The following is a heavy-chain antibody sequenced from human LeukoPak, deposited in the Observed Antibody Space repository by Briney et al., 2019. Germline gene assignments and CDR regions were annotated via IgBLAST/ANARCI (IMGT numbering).Heavy chain of an antibody. V-gene: IGHV1-69*05. Sequence: VASVKVPCKASGGTFSSYTVSWVRQAPGQGLEWMGRIIPIFGTANYAQKFQGRVAITTDESTSTAYMELSSLRSEDTAVYYCARDSLTSWFDYWGQGTLVTVSS. J-gene: IGHJ4*02. CDR2: IIPIFGTA. CDR3: ARDSLTSWFDY. CDR1: GGTFSSYT. D-gene: IGHD2-15*01.